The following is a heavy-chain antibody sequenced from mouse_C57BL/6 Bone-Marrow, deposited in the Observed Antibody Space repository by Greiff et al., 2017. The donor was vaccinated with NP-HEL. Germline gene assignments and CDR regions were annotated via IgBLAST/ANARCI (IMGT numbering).Heavy chain of an antibody. CDR3: TRSVVTTGYYFDY. J-gene: IGHJ2*01. V-gene: IGHV6-6*01. Sequence: EVKVVESGGGLVQPGGSMKLSCAASGFTFSDAWMDWVRQSPEKGLEWVAEIRNKANNHATYYAESVKGRFTISRDDSKSSVYLQMNSLRAEDTGIYYCTRSVVTTGYYFDYWGQGTTLTVSS. D-gene: IGHD2-2*01. CDR1: GFTFSDAW. CDR2: IRNKANNHAT.